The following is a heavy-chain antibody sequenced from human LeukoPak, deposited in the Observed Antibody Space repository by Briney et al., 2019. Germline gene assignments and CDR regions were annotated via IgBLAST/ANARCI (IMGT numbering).Heavy chain of an antibody. Sequence: ASVKVSCKASGYTFTSYAMHWVRQAPGQRLEWMGWINTNTGNPTYAQGFTGRFVFSLDTSVSTAYLQISSLKAEDTAVYYCARAETRIAAAGLGNYWGQGTLVTVSS. CDR2: INTNTGNP. CDR1: GYTFTSYA. V-gene: IGHV7-4-1*02. D-gene: IGHD6-13*01. J-gene: IGHJ4*02. CDR3: ARAETRIAAAGLGNY.